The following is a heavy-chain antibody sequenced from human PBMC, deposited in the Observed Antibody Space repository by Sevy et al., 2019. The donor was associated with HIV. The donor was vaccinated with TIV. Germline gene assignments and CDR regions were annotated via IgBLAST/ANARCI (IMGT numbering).Heavy chain of an antibody. CDR3: TRGEVQLWPSGFDY. V-gene: IGHV4-4*07. D-gene: IGHD1-1*01. CDR2: IYTSGRT. Sequence: SETLSLTCTVSGDSISSYYWSWIRQPAGKGLEWIGRIYTSGRTNYNPSLKSRVTMSVDTSKNQFSLKLRSVTAADTAVYFCTRGEVQLWPSGFDYWGQGTLVTGSS. J-gene: IGHJ4*02. CDR1: GDSISSYY.